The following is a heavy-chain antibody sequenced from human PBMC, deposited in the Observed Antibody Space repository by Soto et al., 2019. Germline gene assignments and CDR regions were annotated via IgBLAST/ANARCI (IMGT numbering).Heavy chain of an antibody. CDR3: ARSYYYDSSGYYGGYYGMDV. D-gene: IGHD3-22*01. Sequence: GGSLRLSCAGSGFSFSSYSMNWVRQAPGKGLEWVSYISITSNAIYYADSVKGRFTTSRDNAKNSLYLQMNSLRAEDTAVYYCARSYYYDSSGYYGGYYGMDVRGQGTTVTVSS. V-gene: IGHV3-48*01. J-gene: IGHJ6*02. CDR1: GFSFSSYS. CDR2: ISITSNAI.